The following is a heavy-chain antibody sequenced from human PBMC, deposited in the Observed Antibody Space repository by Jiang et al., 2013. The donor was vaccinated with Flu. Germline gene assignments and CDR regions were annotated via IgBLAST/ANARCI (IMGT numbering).Heavy chain of an antibody. CDR3: ARALAAGSFFDY. Sequence: GLEWLGRTYYRSKWYNDYAVSVKSRITINPDTSKNQFSLHLNSVTPEDTAVYYCARALAAGSFFDYWGQGTLVTVSS. V-gene: IGHV6-1*01. D-gene: IGHD2-15*01. CDR2: TYYRSKWYN. J-gene: IGHJ4*02.